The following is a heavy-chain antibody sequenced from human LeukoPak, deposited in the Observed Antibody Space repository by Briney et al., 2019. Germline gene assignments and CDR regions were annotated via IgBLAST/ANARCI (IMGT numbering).Heavy chain of an antibody. Sequence: MTSETLSLTCAVYGGSFSGYYWSWIRQPPGKGLEWIGEINHSGSTNYNPSLKSRVTISVDTSKNQLSLKLSSVTAADTAVYYCRIKGASFDYWGQGTLVAVSS. CDR2: INHSGST. D-gene: IGHD4/OR15-4a*01. J-gene: IGHJ4*02. V-gene: IGHV4-34*01. CDR1: GGSFSGYY. CDR3: RIKGASFDY.